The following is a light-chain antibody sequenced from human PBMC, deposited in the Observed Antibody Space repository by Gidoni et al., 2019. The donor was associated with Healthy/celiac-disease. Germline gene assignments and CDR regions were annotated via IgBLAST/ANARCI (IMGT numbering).Light chain of an antibody. V-gene: IGKV1-9*01. CDR2: AAS. Sequence: DIQLTQSPSFLSASVGDRVTLTCRASQGISRYLAWYQPKPGKAPKLLIYAASTLQGGVPSRFSGSGSGTEFTLTISSLQPEDFATYYCQQLNSYPPPFGQGTKVEIK. CDR3: QQLNSYPPP. J-gene: IGKJ1*01. CDR1: QGISRY.